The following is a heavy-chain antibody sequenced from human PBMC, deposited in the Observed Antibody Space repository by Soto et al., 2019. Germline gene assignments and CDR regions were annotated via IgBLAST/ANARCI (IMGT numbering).Heavy chain of an antibody. Sequence: EVQLVESGGGLVQPGGSLRLSCAASGLTFSSYSMNWVRQAPGKGLEWVSYISSSSSTIYYADSVKGRFTISRDNAKNSLYLQMNSLRAEDTAVYYCARDPFIQRRSYYYYYMDVWGKGTTVTVSS. CDR1: GLTFSSYS. CDR3: ARDPFIQRRSYYYYYMDV. J-gene: IGHJ6*03. D-gene: IGHD3-16*02. V-gene: IGHV3-48*01. CDR2: ISSSSSTI.